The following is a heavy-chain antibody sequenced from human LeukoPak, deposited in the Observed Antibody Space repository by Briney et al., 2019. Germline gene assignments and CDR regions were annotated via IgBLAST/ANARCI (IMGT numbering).Heavy chain of an antibody. CDR1: GFTFTGYA. Sequence: PGGSLRLSCAASGFTFTGYAMSWVRQAPGKGLEWVSAISGSGGSTYYADSVKGRFTISRDNSKNTLYLQMNSLRAEDTAVYYCAKDTALDYDSSGYYGVDAFDIWGQGTMVTVSS. V-gene: IGHV3-23*01. CDR2: ISGSGGST. CDR3: AKDTALDYDSSGYYGVDAFDI. J-gene: IGHJ3*02. D-gene: IGHD3-22*01.